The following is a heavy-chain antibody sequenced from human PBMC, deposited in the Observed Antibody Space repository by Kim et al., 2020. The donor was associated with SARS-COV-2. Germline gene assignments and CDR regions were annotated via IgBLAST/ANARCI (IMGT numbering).Heavy chain of an antibody. V-gene: IGHV3-23*01. CDR1: GFSFGSYV. Sequence: GGSLRLSCAASGFSFGSYVMSWVRQTPGKGLERVSGITGNSGSTFYADSVKGRFTISRDNSKNSLYLQMNSLRTEDTAIYYCAREGYSLAFDIWGQGTMV. CDR2: ITGNSGST. J-gene: IGHJ3*02. D-gene: IGHD2-15*01. CDR3: AREGYSLAFDI.